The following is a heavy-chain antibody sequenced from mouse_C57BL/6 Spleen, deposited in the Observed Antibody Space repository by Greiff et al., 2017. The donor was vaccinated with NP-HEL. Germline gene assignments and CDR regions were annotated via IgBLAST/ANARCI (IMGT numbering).Heavy chain of an antibody. J-gene: IGHJ4*01. CDR2: IGPGSGST. CDR3: ARGGEYMVTTDPHAMDC. D-gene: IGHD2-2*01. V-gene: IGHV1-77*01. Sequence: QVQLQQSGAELVKPGASVKISCKASGYTFTDCYINWVKQRPGQGLEWIGKIGPGSGSTYYNEKFKGKATLTADKSSSTAYMQLSSLTSEDSAVYFCARGGEYMVTTDPHAMDCWGQGTSVTVSS. CDR1: GYTFTDCY.